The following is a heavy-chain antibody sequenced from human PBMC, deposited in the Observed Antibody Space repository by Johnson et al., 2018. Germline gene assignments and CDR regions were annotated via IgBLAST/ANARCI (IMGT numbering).Heavy chain of an antibody. CDR3: ARDRGYYYESSGYYSGEYLTAFDI. CDR2: IYRGGST. D-gene: IGHD3-22*01. CDR1: GFTVSSNY. V-gene: IGHV3-66*01. J-gene: IGHJ3*02. Sequence: VQLVESGGVVVHPGGSLRLSCAASGFTVSSNYMSWVRQAPGKGLEWVSVIYRGGSTYYADSVKGRFTISRDNSKNTLYLQMNSLGAEETAVYYCARDRGYYYESSGYYSGEYLTAFDIWGQGTMVTVSS.